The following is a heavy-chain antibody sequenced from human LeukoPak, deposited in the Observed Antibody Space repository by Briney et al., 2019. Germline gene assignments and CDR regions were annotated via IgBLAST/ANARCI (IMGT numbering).Heavy chain of an antibody. V-gene: IGHV4-59*08. Sequence: SETLSLTCTVSGGSISSYYWGWIRQPPGKGLEWIGYIYYSGSTNYNPSLKSRVTISVDTSKNQFSLKLSSVTAADTAVYYCARAPHSGSYYGIDYWGQGTLVTVSS. CDR3: ARAPHSGSYYGIDY. CDR1: GGSISSYY. D-gene: IGHD1-26*01. CDR2: IYYSGST. J-gene: IGHJ4*02.